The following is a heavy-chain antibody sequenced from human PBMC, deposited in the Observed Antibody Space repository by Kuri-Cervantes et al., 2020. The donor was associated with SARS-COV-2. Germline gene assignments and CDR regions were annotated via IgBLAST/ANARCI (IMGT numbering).Heavy chain of an antibody. D-gene: IGHD6-19*01. V-gene: IGHV4-34*01. CDR3: ARGVGAAVAGTLITIYYYYGMDV. Sequence: SETLSLTCAVYGGSFSGYYWSWIRQPPGKGLEWIGEINHSGSTNYNPSLKSRVTISVDTSKNQFSLKLSSVTAADTAVYYCARGVGAAVAGTLITIYYYYGMDVWGQETTVTVSS. J-gene: IGHJ6*02. CDR2: INHSGST. CDR1: GGSFSGYY.